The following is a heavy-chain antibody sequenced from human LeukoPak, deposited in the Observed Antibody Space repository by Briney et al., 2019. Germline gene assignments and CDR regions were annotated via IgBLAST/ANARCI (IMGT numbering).Heavy chain of an antibody. Sequence: GGSLRLSCAASTFTFSDYPMHYVRQAPGEGLQWVAVISSDGKNKDYADSVKGRFTISRDNSKNTLYPQMNSLKIEDTAVYYCARGVGRSSWFFDYWGQGTLVTVTS. D-gene: IGHD6-13*01. CDR1: TFTFSDYP. V-gene: IGHV3-30*04. CDR3: ARGVGRSSWFFDY. CDR2: ISSDGKNK. J-gene: IGHJ4*02.